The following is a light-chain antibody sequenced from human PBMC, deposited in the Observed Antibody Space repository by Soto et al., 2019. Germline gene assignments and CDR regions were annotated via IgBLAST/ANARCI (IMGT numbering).Light chain of an antibody. CDR1: SSNIGNNY. V-gene: IGLV1-51*01. Sequence: QSVLTQPPSVSAAPGQKVTISCSGSSSNIGNNYVSWYQQLPGTAPKLLIYDNNKRPAGIPDRFSGSKSRTSATLGITGLQTGDEADYYCGTWDSSLSASYVFGTGTKVTVL. J-gene: IGLJ1*01. CDR3: GTWDSSLSASYV. CDR2: DNN.